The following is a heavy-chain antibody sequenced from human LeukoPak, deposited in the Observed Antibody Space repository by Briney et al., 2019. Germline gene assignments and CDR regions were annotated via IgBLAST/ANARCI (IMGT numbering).Heavy chain of an antibody. CDR1: GYTFTGYY. CDR3: ARGVPAAAEWGYYYYYMDA. Sequence: GASVKVSCKASGYTFTGYYMHWVRQAPGQGLEWMGWINPNSGGTNYAQKFQGRVTMTRDTSISTAYMELSRLRSDDTAVYYCARGVPAAAEWGYYYYYMDAWGKGTTVTISS. V-gene: IGHV1-2*02. CDR2: INPNSGGT. J-gene: IGHJ6*03. D-gene: IGHD2-2*01.